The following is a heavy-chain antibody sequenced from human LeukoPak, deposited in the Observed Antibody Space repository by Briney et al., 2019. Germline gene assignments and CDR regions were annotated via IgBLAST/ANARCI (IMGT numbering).Heavy chain of an antibody. D-gene: IGHD5-18*01. V-gene: IGHV1-18*01. J-gene: IGHJ4*02. CDR2: IRVSDGDT. CDR1: GYTFTNYG. Sequence: ASVKVSCKASGYTFTNYGFHWVRQAPGQGPEWMGWIRVSDGDTKYAQKFQGRVTLTRDTSANTAYMDLWRLRSDDTAVYFCARSGFSFGYHYFDLWGQGTLVTVSS. CDR3: ARSGFSFGYHYFDL.